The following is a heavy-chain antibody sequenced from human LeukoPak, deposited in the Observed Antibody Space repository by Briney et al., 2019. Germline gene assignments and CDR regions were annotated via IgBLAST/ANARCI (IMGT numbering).Heavy chain of an antibody. V-gene: IGHV4-34*01. Sequence: PSETLSLTCAVYGGSFSGYYWSWIRQPPGKGLEWIGEINHSGSTNPNPSLKSLVTISVDTSKNQFSLKLSSVTAADTAVYYCAKSKQWLVRGAMDVWGKGTTVTVSS. CDR2: INHSGST. D-gene: IGHD6-19*01. CDR1: GGSFSGYY. J-gene: IGHJ6*03. CDR3: AKSKQWLVRGAMDV.